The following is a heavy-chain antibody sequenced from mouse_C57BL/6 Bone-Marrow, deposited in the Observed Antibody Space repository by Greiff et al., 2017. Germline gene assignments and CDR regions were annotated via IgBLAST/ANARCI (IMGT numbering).Heavy chain of an antibody. CDR3: ARFYYYGSSLFDY. CDR2: INPGSGGT. D-gene: IGHD1-1*01. J-gene: IGHJ2*01. V-gene: IGHV1-54*01. CDR1: GYAFTNYL. Sequence: QVHVKQSGAELVRPGTSVKVSCKASGYAFTNYLIEWVKQRPGQGLEWIGVINPGSGGTNYNEKFKGKATLTADNSSSTAYMQLSSLTSEDSAVYFCARFYYYGSSLFDYWGQGTTLTVSS.